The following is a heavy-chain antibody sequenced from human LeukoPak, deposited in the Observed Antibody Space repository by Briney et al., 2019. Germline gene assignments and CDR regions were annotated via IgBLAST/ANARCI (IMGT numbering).Heavy chain of an antibody. V-gene: IGHV3-21*01. Sequence: GGSLRLSCAASGFTFSSYSMNWVRQAPGKGLEWVSSISSSSSYIYYADSVKGRFTISRDNAKNSLYLQMNSLRAEDTAVYYCARDLVVVPAARVHYYYGMDVWGQGTTVTVSS. CDR2: ISSSSSYI. CDR3: ARDLVVVPAARVHYYYGMDV. J-gene: IGHJ6*02. D-gene: IGHD2-2*01. CDR1: GFTFSSYS.